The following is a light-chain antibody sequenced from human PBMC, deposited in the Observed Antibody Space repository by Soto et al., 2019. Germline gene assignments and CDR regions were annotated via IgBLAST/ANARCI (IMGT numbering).Light chain of an antibody. J-gene: IGLJ1*01. CDR2: EGI. V-gene: IGLV2-23*01. CDR1: SSTVGGFNV. Sequence: SVLTQPASVSGSPGQSITISCTGTSSTVGGFNVVSWYQQHPGKAPKVIIYEGIKRPSGVSNRFSGSNSGSTASLTISGLQAEDEADYYCCSYVGATTYVFGTGTKVTAL. CDR3: CSYVGATTYV.